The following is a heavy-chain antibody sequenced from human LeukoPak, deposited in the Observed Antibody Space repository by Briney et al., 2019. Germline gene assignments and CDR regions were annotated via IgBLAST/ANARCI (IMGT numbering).Heavy chain of an antibody. CDR2: ISYDGNNQ. J-gene: IGHJ4*02. Sequence: GGSLRLSCAASGFTFSSHAMHWVRQAPGKGLEWVAVISYDGNNQYYADSVKGRFTISRDNPKNTLDLQMNNLRAEDTAVYYCVGGYCSGNYCRASLYLDYWGQGALVTVSS. CDR1: GFTFSSHA. D-gene: IGHD3-22*01. V-gene: IGHV3-30-3*01. CDR3: VGGYCSGNYCRASLYLDY.